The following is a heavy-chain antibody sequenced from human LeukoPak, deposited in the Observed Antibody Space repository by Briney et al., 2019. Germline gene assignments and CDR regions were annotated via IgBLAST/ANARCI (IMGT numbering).Heavy chain of an antibody. CDR2: ISPANGNT. D-gene: IGHD1-1*01. V-gene: IGHV1-18*01. J-gene: IGHJ3*02. Sequence: ASVNVSCQAFGYTFGTSSISWVRQAPGQRLEWMGWISPANGNTHYEQGVQGRVTMTTDTSRSTAYMELGNLRSDDTAMYYCTRVRDSNNWWGAFDIWGQGTMVTVSS. CDR3: TRVRDSNNWWGAFDI. CDR1: GYTFGTSS.